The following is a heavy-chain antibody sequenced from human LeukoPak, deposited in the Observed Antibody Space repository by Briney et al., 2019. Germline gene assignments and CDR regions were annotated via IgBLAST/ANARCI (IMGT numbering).Heavy chain of an antibody. CDR3: AKGDYSNYVRSYFDY. V-gene: IGHV3-23*01. J-gene: IGHJ4*02. D-gene: IGHD4-11*01. CDR2: ISGSGGST. CDR1: GFTFSSYA. Sequence: GGSLRLSCAASGFTFSSYALNWVRQTPGKGLEWVSAISGSGGSTYYADSVKGRFTISRDSSKNTLFLQMNSLRAEDTAVYYCAKGDYSNYVRSYFDYWGQGTLVTVSS.